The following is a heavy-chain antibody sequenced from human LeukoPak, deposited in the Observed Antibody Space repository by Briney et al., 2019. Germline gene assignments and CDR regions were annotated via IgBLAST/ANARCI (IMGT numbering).Heavy chain of an antibody. J-gene: IGHJ6*02. CDR1: GFTFTSHG. V-gene: IGHV7-4-1*02. CDR2: INTNTGNP. Sequence: GASVTVSCTASGFTFTSHGFTWVRQAPGQGLEWMGWINTNTGNPTYAQGFTGRFVFSLDTSVSTAYLQISSLKAEDTAVYYCARVKGYCSSTSCYTGGDYYYGMDVWGQGTTVTVSS. D-gene: IGHD2-2*02. CDR3: ARVKGYCSSTSCYTGGDYYYGMDV.